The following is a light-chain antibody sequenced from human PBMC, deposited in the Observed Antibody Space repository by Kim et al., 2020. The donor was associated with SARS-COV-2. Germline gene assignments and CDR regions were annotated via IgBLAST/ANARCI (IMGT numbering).Light chain of an antibody. Sequence: QTATLTCTGNSNNVGNEGAAWLQQIQGHPPKLLSYRNNNRPSGISERFSASRSGNAASLPITGLQAEDEADYYCSAWDSSLSVQVFGGGTQLTVL. V-gene: IGLV10-54*01. CDR2: RNN. CDR3: SAWDSSLSVQV. CDR1: SNNVGNEG. J-gene: IGLJ3*02.